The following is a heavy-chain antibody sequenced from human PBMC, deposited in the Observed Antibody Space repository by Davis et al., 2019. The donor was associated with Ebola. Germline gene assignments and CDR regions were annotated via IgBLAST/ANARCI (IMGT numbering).Heavy chain of an antibody. CDR3: VGTTTSLPAY. J-gene: IGHJ4*02. CDR2: ITGGGGTT. CDR1: GFTFTNYA. D-gene: IGHD7-27*01. Sequence: GESLKIPCAASGFTFTNYAMSWVRQAPGKGLEWVSVITGGGGTTYYADSVKGRFTISRDNSKNMLYLQMNNLRAEDTAVYFCVGTTTSLPAYWGQGTLVTVSS. V-gene: IGHV3-23*01.